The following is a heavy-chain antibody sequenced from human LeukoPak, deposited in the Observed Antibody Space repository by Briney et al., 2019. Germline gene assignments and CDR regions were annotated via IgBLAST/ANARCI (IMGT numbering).Heavy chain of an antibody. V-gene: IGHV4-39*01. J-gene: IGHJ4*02. Sequence: SETLSLTCTVSGGSISSSSYYWGWIRQPPGKGLEWIGSIHYSGSTYYNPSLKSRVTISVDTSKNQFSLKLSSVTAADTAVYYCARHERGFDYWGQGTLVTVSS. CDR2: IHYSGST. CDR3: ARHERGFDY. CDR1: GGSISSSSYY. D-gene: IGHD1-1*01.